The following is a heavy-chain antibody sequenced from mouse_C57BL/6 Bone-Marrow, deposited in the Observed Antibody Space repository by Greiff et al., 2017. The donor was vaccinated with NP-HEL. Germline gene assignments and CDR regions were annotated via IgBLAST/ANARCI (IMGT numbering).Heavy chain of an antibody. CDR3: TLWDWFAY. Sequence: EVQLQQSGAELVRPGASVKLSCTASGFNIKDDYMHWVKQRPEQGLEWIGWIDPENGDTEYASKFQGKATITADTSSNTAYLQLSSLTSEDTAVYDCTLWDWFAYWGQGTLVTVSA. V-gene: IGHV14-4*01. CDR1: GFNIKDDY. J-gene: IGHJ3*01. D-gene: IGHD1-1*02. CDR2: IDPENGDT.